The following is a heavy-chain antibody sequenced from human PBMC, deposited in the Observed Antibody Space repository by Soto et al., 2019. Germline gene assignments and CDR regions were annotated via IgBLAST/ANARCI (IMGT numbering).Heavy chain of an antibody. CDR1: GGSISSSSYY. D-gene: IGHD5-12*01. V-gene: IGHV4-39*01. CDR3: VKDHDEDFGYDLDYFNY. CDR2: IYYSGST. J-gene: IGHJ4*02. Sequence: SETLSLTCTVSGGSISSSSYYWGWIRQPPGKGLEWIGSIYYSGSTYYNPSLKSRVTISVDTSKNQFSLKLSSVTAADTAFYYCVKDHDEDFGYDLDYFNYWGQGTLVTVSS.